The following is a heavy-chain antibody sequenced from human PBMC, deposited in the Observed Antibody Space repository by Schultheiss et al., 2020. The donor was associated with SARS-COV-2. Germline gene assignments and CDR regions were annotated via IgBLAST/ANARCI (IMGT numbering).Heavy chain of an antibody. Sequence: SETLSLTCAVYGGSFSGYYWSWIRQPPGKGLEWIGEINHSGSTNYNPSLKSRVTISVDTSKNQFSLKLSSVTAADTAVYYCARGRVLTPGYYYGMDVWGQETTVTVS. D-gene: IGHD4-23*01. CDR3: ARGRVLTPGYYYGMDV. CDR1: GGSFSGYY. V-gene: IGHV4-34*01. CDR2: INHSGST. J-gene: IGHJ6*02.